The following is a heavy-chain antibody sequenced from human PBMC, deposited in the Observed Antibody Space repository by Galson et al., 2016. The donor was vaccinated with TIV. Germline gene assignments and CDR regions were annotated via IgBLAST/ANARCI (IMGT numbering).Heavy chain of an antibody. CDR2: TSYNGGNK. CDR3: AKCRRGYDSSWFPRAAYYYYAMDV. J-gene: IGHJ6*02. V-gene: IGHV3-30*18. CDR1: GFTFSTYG. D-gene: IGHD6-13*01. Sequence: SLRLSCAASGFTFSTYGMHWVRQAPGKGLEWVAVTSYNGGNKYYAASVKGRFTISRDNSKNTLHLQMNSLRAEDTAVYYCAKCRRGYDSSWFPRAAYYYYAMDVWGQGTTVTVPS.